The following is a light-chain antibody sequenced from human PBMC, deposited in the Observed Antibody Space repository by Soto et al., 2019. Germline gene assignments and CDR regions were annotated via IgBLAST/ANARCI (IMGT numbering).Light chain of an antibody. CDR1: QDIRDD. V-gene: IGKV1-17*01. CDR3: LQHNTYPWT. CDR2: ASS. J-gene: IGKJ1*01. Sequence: DIQMTQSPSALSASVGDRVTITCRASQDIRDDLGWYQQKPGKAPKRLIFASSSLQSGVPPRFSGSGSGTEFTLTISSLQPEDIATYYCLQHNTYPWTFGQGTKVEIK.